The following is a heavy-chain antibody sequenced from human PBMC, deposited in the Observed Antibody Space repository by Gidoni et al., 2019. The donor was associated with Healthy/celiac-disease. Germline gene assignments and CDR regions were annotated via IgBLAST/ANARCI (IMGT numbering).Heavy chain of an antibody. CDR2: IIPIFGTA. Sequence: QVQLVQSGAEVTKPGSSVKVSCKASGVTFSSYAISWVRQAPGQGLEWMGGIIPIFGTANYAQKVQGRVTITADESTSTAYMELSSLRSEDTAVYYCATSGLWFGELLYRFDYWGQGTLVTVSS. CDR3: ATSGLWFGELLYRFDY. D-gene: IGHD3-10*01. CDR1: GVTFSSYA. V-gene: IGHV1-69*01. J-gene: IGHJ4*02.